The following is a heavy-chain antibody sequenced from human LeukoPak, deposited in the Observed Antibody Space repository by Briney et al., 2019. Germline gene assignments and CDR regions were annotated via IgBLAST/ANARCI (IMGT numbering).Heavy chain of an antibody. CDR3: ARAQGYCSSTSCFNWFDP. Sequence: SETLSLTCTVSGGSISSGDYYWSWIRQPPGKGLEWIGYIYYSGSTYHNPSLKSRVTISVDTSKNQFSLKLSSVTAADTAVYYCARAQGYCSSTSCFNWFDPWGQGTLVTVSS. CDR2: IYYSGST. D-gene: IGHD2-2*01. J-gene: IGHJ5*02. CDR1: GGSISSGDYY. V-gene: IGHV4-30-4*01.